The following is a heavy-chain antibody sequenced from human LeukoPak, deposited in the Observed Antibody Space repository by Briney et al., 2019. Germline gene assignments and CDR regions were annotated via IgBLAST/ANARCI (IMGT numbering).Heavy chain of an antibody. J-gene: IGHJ4*02. V-gene: IGHV3-74*01. CDR1: GFTFRNYW. D-gene: IGHD6-19*01. Sequence: PGGSLRLSCAASGFTFRNYWMHWVRQVPGKGLVWVSRINDDGTFTTYADSVKGRFIISRDNAKNTLYLQMNSLRVEDTAVYYCARRSGIAVAGAFDYWGQGTLVTVSS. CDR2: INDDGTFT. CDR3: ARRSGIAVAGAFDY.